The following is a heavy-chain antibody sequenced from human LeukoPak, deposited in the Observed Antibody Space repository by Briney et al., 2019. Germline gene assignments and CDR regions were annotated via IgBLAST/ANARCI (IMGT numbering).Heavy chain of an antibody. CDR2: MNPNSGNT. Sequence: ASVKVSCTSSGYTFTSYDINSVRQATGQGLEWMGWMNPNSGNTGYAQKFQGIVTMTMNTSISTAYMELSSLRSEDTAVYYCARGSSGGGYWGQGTLVTVSS. J-gene: IGHJ4*02. V-gene: IGHV1-8*01. CDR1: GYTFTSYD. CDR3: ARGSSGGGY. D-gene: IGHD6-19*01.